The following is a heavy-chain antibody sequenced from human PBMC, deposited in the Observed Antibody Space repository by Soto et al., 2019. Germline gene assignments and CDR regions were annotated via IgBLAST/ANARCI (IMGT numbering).Heavy chain of an antibody. CDR2: IKQDGSET. D-gene: IGHD3-22*01. J-gene: IGHJ1*01. CDR1: GFTFSSYW. Sequence: LRLSCAASGFTFSSYWMSWGRQAPGKGLEWVANIKQDGSETYYLDSVKGRFTISRDNAKNSLYLQMNSVRAEDTAVYYCARVRYYYDSSGSGFQHWGAGTMVTVSS. CDR3: ARVRYYYDSSGSGFQH. V-gene: IGHV3-7*01.